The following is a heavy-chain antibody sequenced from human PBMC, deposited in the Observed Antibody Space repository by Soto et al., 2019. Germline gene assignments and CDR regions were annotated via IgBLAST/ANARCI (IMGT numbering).Heavy chain of an antibody. CDR2: IIPILGIA. Sequence: SVKVSCKASGGTFSSYTISWVRQAPGQGLEWMGRIIPILGIANYAQKFQGRVTITADKSTSTAYMELSSLRSEDTAVYYCARDAQSHDDFWSGYYSLDYWGQGTLVTVSS. CDR1: GGTFSSYT. CDR3: ARDAQSHDDFWSGYYSLDY. V-gene: IGHV1-69*04. J-gene: IGHJ4*02. D-gene: IGHD3-3*01.